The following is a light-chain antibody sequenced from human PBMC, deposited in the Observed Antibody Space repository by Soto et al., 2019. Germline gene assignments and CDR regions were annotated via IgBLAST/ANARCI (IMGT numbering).Light chain of an antibody. CDR3: SSYSSGSTLGV. CDR2: EVS. Sequence: QSALTQPASLSGSPGQSITISCTGTSSDIGAYKYVSWYQHHPGKGPQLLIYEVSNRPSGISSRFSASKSGNTASLTISGLQAEDEADYYCSSYSSGSTLGVFGTGTKLTVL. V-gene: IGLV2-14*01. CDR1: SSDIGAYKY. J-gene: IGLJ3*02.